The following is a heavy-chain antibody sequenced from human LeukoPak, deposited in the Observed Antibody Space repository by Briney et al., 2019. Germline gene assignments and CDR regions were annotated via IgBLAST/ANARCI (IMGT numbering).Heavy chain of an antibody. D-gene: IGHD6-19*01. CDR3: ARAAMPVAGRPLDF. J-gene: IGHJ4*02. Sequence: KPSETLSLTCTVSGGSVNGYYWNSIRQPPGKGLEWIGYIYYGGSAKYNPSLKSRINISVDTSKNQFSLRLNSVTAADTAVYYCARAAMPVAGRPLDFWGQGTLVTVFS. V-gene: IGHV4-59*02. CDR2: IYYGGSA. CDR1: GGSVNGYY.